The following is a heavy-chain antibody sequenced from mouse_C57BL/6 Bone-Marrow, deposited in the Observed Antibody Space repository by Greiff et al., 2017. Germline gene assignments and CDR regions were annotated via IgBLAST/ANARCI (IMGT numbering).Heavy chain of an antibody. D-gene: IGHD2-4*01. Sequence: QVQLQQPGAELVKPGASVKLSCKASGYTFTNYWMHWVKQRPGQGLEWIGLMHPNGGSPDYNEKFKGEATLSVDNSSRTAYMELSSLTSEDSAVYYCARSYDYDASPVDYWGQGTSVTVSS. CDR1: GYTFTNYW. V-gene: IGHV1-64*01. CDR2: MHPNGGSP. CDR3: ARSYDYDASPVDY. J-gene: IGHJ4*01.